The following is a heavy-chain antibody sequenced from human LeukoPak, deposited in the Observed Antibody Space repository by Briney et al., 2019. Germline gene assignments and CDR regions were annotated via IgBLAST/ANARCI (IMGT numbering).Heavy chain of an antibody. D-gene: IGHD2-21*02. CDR3: AKCMSGSGVCLNFDS. CDR1: GGSISGYY. J-gene: IGHJ4*02. V-gene: IGHV4-4*07. Sequence: SETLSLTCSVSGGSISGYYWTWIRQPAGKGLEWIGSGTTNYNPSLKSRVTMSVDRSKNQLSLKLRSVTAADTAVYYCAKCMSGSGVCLNFDSWGQGILVTVSS. CDR2: GTT.